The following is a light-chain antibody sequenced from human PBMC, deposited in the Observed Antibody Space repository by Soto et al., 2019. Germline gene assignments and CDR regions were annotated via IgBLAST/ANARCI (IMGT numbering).Light chain of an antibody. V-gene: IGKV3-11*01. CDR3: QQRRA. Sequence: EIVLTQSPATLSLSPGERATLSCRASQSVGSYLAWYQQKRGQAPRLLIYDASNRATDIPARFSGSGSGTDFTLTISSLEPEDFAVYYCQQRRAFGPGTKVDIK. J-gene: IGKJ3*01. CDR2: DAS. CDR1: QSVGSY.